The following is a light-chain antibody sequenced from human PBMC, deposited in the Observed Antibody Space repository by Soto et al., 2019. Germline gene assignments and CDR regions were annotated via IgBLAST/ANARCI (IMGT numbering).Light chain of an antibody. CDR2: EVS. J-gene: IGLJ3*02. V-gene: IGLV2-14*01. Sequence: QSALTQPASVSGSPGQSITISCTGTGSDVGGYNYVSWYQQHPGKAPKLMIYEVSNRPSGVSNRFSGSKSGNTASLTISGLQAEYEADYYCSSYTTSSTPWVFGGGTKVTVL. CDR1: GSDVGGYNY. CDR3: SSYTTSSTPWV.